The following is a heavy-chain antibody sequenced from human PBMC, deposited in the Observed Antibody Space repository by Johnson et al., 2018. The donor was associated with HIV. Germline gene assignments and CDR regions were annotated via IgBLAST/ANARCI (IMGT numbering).Heavy chain of an antibody. D-gene: IGHD2/OR15-2a*01. V-gene: IGHV3-15*01. CDR2: IKSKTDGGTT. CDR1: GFTFSNAW. J-gene: IGHJ3*02. Sequence: VQLVESGGGLVKPGGSLRLSCAGSGFTFSNAWMTWVRQAPGKGLEWVGRIKSKTDGGTTDYAAPVKGRFTISRDDSKNTLYVQMKSLKTEDTAVYYCTTDHYFLDALDIWGQGTMVTVSS. CDR3: TTDHYFLDALDI.